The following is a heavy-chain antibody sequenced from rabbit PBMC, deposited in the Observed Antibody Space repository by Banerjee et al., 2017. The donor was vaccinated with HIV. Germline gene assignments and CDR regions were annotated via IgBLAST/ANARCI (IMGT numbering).Heavy chain of an antibody. J-gene: IGHJ4*01. D-gene: IGHD4-1*01. V-gene: IGHV1S45*01. CDR1: GFDFSSYY. CDR3: ARDLAGVIGWNFSL. Sequence: QEQLKESGGGLVQPGGSLKLSCKASGFDFSSYYITWVRQAPGKGLEWIACIGAVSTYYATWAKGRFTISKTSSTTVTLQMTSLTAADTATYFCARDLAGVIGWNFSLWGPGTLVTVS. CDR2: IGAVST.